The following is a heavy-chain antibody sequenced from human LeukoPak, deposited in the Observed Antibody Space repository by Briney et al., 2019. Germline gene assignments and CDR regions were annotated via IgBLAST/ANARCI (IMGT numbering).Heavy chain of an antibody. D-gene: IGHD5-18*01. Sequence: SVKVSCKASGGTFSGYAVSWVRQAPGQGLEWMGRIIPVFGRSDSTQNFQGRVTFTTDESTSTAYMELSSLRSEDTAVYYCARGEGYSYGYFYVWGQGTLVTVSS. V-gene: IGHV1-69*05. CDR1: GGTFSGYA. J-gene: IGHJ1*01. CDR3: ARGEGYSYGYFYV. CDR2: IIPVFGRS.